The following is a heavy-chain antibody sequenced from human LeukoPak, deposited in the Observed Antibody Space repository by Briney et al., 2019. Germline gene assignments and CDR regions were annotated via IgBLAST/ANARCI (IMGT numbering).Heavy chain of an antibody. V-gene: IGHV1-8*01. CDR1: GYTFTSYD. CDR3: ARGRYCSSTSCYAGLDWFDP. Sequence: ASVKVSCKASGYTFTSYDINWVRQATGQGLEWMGWMNPNSGNTGYAQKFQGRVTMTRNTSISTAYMELSSLRSEDTAVYYCARGRYCSSTSCYAGLDWFDPWGQGTLVTVSS. D-gene: IGHD2-2*01. CDR2: MNPNSGNT. J-gene: IGHJ5*02.